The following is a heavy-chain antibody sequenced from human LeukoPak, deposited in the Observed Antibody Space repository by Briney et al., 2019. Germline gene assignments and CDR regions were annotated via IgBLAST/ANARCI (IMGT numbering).Heavy chain of an antibody. CDR3: ARDQGSYYGVDV. J-gene: IGHJ6*02. Sequence: SETLSLTCTVSGGSISSNNYYWGWIRQPPGKGLEWIGSIYYSGSTYYNPSLKSRVTISVDTSKNQFSLKLSSVTAADTAVYYCARDQGSYYGVDVWGQGTTVTVSS. CDR2: IYYSGST. CDR1: GGSISSNNYY. V-gene: IGHV4-39*07.